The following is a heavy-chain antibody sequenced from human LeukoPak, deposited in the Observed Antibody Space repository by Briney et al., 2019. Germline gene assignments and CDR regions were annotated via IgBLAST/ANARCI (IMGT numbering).Heavy chain of an antibody. D-gene: IGHD7-27*01. J-gene: IGHJ4*02. V-gene: IGHV3-53*01. Sequence: GGSLRLSCAASGFTVSSNYMSWVRQAPGKGLEWVSVIYSGGSTYYADSVKGRFTVSRDNSKNTLFLQMNSLRAEDTAVYYCAKDGGLWVSAHWGDSWGRGTLVTVSS. CDR1: GFTVSSNY. CDR2: IYSGGST. CDR3: AKDGGLWVSAHWGDS.